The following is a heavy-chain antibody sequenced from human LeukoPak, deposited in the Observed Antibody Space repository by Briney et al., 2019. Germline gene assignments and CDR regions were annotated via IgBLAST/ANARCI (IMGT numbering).Heavy chain of an antibody. Sequence: SETLSLTCNVSGGNMTTTNYYWAWIRQPPGKGLEWIASVFYSGTTYYNPSLKSRVVISMDTSRKQISLRLSSVTATGTAIYYRARRSILYKHETTGYHDSWGQGTLVTVSS. CDR1: GGNMTTTNYY. CDR3: ARRSILYKHETTGYHDS. V-gene: IGHV4-39*01. D-gene: IGHD3-9*01. J-gene: IGHJ4*02. CDR2: VFYSGTT.